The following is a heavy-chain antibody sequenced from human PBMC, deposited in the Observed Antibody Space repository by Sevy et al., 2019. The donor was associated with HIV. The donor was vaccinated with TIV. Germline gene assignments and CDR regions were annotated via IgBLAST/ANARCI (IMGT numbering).Heavy chain of an antibody. CDR3: ARRSSGAIWYFDL. Sequence: GESLKISCKGSGYSFTNYWIAWVRQMPGKGLEWMGIIYPGDSDTGYNPSFQGQVTISADKSMNTAYLQWGSLKASDTAMYYCARRSSGAIWYFDLWRRGTLVTVSS. D-gene: IGHD3-10*01. J-gene: IGHJ2*01. V-gene: IGHV5-51*01. CDR1: GYSFTNYW. CDR2: IYPGDSDT.